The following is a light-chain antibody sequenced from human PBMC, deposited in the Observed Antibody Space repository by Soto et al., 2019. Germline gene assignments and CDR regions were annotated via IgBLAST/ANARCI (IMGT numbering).Light chain of an antibody. J-gene: IGKJ4*01. CDR1: QSVSSSY. V-gene: IGKV3-20*01. CDR3: QQYGSSPLT. Sequence: EIVLTQSPGTLSLSPGERATLSCRASQSVSSSYLAWYQQKPGQAPRLLIYGASSRATGIPDRFSGSGSGTDFTITISRLEPEDFEVYYCQQYGSSPLTLGGGTKVEIK. CDR2: GAS.